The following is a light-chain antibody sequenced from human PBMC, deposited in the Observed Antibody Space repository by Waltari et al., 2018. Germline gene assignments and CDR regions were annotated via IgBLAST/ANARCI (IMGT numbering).Light chain of an antibody. J-gene: IGKJ2*01. CDR3: QQYNNWRT. V-gene: IGKV3-15*01. CDR1: QSIARN. Sequence: EVLMTQSPATLSVSPGERVTLSCRASQSIARNLAWYQQKPGQAPRLLISGASTRATDVPDRFSGSGSGTEFTLTISSLQSEDFAVYYCQQYNNWRTFGQGTKLEIK. CDR2: GAS.